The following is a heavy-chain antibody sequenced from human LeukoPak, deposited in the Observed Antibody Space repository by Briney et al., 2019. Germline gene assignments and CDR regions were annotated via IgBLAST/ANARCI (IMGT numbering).Heavy chain of an antibody. CDR2: IYPGDSDT. J-gene: IGHJ3*02. CDR1: GYSFTSYW. Sequence: PGESLKISCKGSGYSFTSYWIGWVRQMPGKGLEWMGIIYPGDSDTRYSPSLQGQVTISADKSISTAYLQWSSLKASDTAMYYCARHGTYYYDSSGPPSAFDIWGQGTMVTVSS. V-gene: IGHV5-51*01. CDR3: ARHGTYYYDSSGPPSAFDI. D-gene: IGHD3-22*01.